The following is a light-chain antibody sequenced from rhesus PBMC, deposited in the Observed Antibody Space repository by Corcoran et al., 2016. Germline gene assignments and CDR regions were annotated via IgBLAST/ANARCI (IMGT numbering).Light chain of an antibody. V-gene: IGKV1-22*01. CDR2: KAS. CDR1: QSISSW. J-gene: IGKJ2*01. CDR3: LQYSSSPYS. Sequence: DIQMTQSPSSLSASVGDTVTITCRASQSISSWLDWYQQKTGKAPKLLIYKASSLQSRVPSRFSGSGSGTDFTPTSSSLQPEDFATYYCLQYSSSPYSFGQGTKVEIK.